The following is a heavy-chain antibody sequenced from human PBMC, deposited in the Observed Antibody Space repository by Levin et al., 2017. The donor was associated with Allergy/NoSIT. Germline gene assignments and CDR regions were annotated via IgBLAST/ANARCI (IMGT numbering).Heavy chain of an antibody. Sequence: SETLSLTCNVSGGSISGTNYFWGWIRQPPGRGLEWIGSVYYSGTTYYNPSLMSRLTISVDTTKNQFSLNLSSMTAADSGVYYCARTTDFRSSWTEPNYFDSWGQGTLVTVSS. CDR1: GGSISGTNYF. CDR2: VYYSGTT. J-gene: IGHJ4*02. CDR3: ARTTDFRSSWTEPNYFDS. V-gene: IGHV4-39*01. D-gene: IGHD6-13*01.